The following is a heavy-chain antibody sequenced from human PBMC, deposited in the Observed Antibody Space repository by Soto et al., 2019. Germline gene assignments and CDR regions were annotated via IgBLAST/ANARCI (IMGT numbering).Heavy chain of an antibody. CDR2: ISGSGGST. CDR3: ADTYYDYVWGKFGHFDY. CDR1: GFTFRSYA. J-gene: IGHJ4*02. D-gene: IGHD3-16*01. V-gene: IGHV3-23*01. Sequence: EVQLLESGGGLVQPGGSLRLSCAASGFTFRSYAMSWVRQAPGKGLEWVSAISGSGGSTYYADSVKGRFTISRDNSKNTLDLQMNSLGAEDTAGYYCADTYYDYVWGKFGHFDYLGQGTLVTVSS.